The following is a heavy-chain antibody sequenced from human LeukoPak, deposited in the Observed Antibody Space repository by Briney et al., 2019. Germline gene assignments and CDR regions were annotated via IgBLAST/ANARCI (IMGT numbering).Heavy chain of an antibody. V-gene: IGHV4-59*01. J-gene: IGHJ4*02. CDR3: ARGDYYGSGLGY. Sequence: SETLSLTCTVSGGSMSNYYWSWIRQPPGKGLDCIGCIYYRGSTNYNPSLKSRVTISLDTSKNQFSLKVTSVTAADTAVYYCARGDYYGSGLGYWGQGTLVTVSS. CDR1: GGSMSNYY. D-gene: IGHD3-10*01. CDR2: IYYRGST.